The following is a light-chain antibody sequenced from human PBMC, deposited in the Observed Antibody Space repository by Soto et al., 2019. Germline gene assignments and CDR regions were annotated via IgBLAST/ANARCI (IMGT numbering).Light chain of an antibody. CDR1: SPNIGAGYE. V-gene: IGLV1-40*01. CDR2: GNT. J-gene: IGLJ2*01. CDR3: QSYDSSLSGSL. Sequence: QSVLTQPPSVSGAPGQRVTISCAGSSPNIGAGYEVHWYQQLPGTAPKLLIYGNTNRPSGVPDRFSGSTSGTSASLAITGLQAEDEADYYCQSYDSSLSGSLFGGGTKLTVL.